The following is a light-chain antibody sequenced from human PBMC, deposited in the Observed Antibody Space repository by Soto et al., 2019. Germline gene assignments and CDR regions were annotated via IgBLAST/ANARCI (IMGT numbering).Light chain of an antibody. CDR1: QSVSGF. J-gene: IGKJ1*01. CDR3: QRYNNWPRT. Sequence: EIVLTQSPGTLSLSPGERATLSCRASQSVSGFLAWFQQKPGQAPRLLIYGASTRATGIPARFSGSGSGTEFTLTISSLQSEDFAVYYCQRYNNWPRTFGQGTKVDIK. V-gene: IGKV3-15*01. CDR2: GAS.